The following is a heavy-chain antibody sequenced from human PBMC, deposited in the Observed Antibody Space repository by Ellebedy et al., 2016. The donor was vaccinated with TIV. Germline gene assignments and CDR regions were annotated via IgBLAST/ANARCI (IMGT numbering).Heavy chain of an antibody. J-gene: IGHJ4*02. CDR3: ARHGYSSGWYPDY. D-gene: IGHD6-19*01. V-gene: IGHV4-59*08. Sequence: SETLSLTXSVSGGSIRSDYWSWIRQPPGKGLEWIGYIYNSGRTNYNPSLESRVTISVDTSKNQFSLKLNSVTAADTAVYYCARHGYSSGWYPDYWGQGTRVIVSS. CDR2: IYNSGRT. CDR1: GGSIRSDY.